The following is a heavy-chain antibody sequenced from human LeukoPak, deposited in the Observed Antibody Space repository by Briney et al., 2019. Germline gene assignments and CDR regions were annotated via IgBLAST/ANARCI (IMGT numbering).Heavy chain of an antibody. D-gene: IGHD4-17*01. J-gene: IGHJ4*02. CDR1: GYSFTSYN. Sequence: ASVKVSCKTSGYSFTSYNLHWVRQAPGQRLEWMGIIKPSGGNTNYAQKFQGRVTMTRDTSTSTVYMELSSLKSEDTAVYYCARLGRTTVTTDYWGQGTLVTVSS. V-gene: IGHV1-46*01. CDR3: ARLGRTTVTTDY. CDR2: IKPSGGNT.